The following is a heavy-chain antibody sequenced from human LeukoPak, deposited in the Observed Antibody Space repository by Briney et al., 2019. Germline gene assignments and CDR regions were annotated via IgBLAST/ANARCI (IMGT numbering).Heavy chain of an antibody. CDR3: ARQSTYYDFWSGYSAGRYFDY. V-gene: IGHV4-59*01. J-gene: IGHJ4*02. D-gene: IGHD3-3*01. Sequence: SETLSLTCPVSGGSISSYYWSWIRQPPGKGLEWIGYIYYSGSTNYNPSLKSRVTISVDTSKNQFSLKLSSVTAADTAVYYCARQSTYYDFWSGYSAGRYFDYWGQGTLVTVSS. CDR1: GGSISSYY. CDR2: IYYSGST.